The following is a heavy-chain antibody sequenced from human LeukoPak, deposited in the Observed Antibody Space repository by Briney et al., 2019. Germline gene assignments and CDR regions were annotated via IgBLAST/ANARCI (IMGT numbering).Heavy chain of an antibody. J-gene: IGHJ6*02. V-gene: IGHV3-30*18. Sequence: PGGSLRLSCAASGFTFSSSAMSWVRQAPGKGLEWVAVISYDGSNKYYAGSVKGRFTISRDNSKNTLYLQMNSLRAEDTAVYYCAKVLSPVVGAKDYYYGMDVWGQGTTVTVSS. CDR3: AKVLSPVVGAKDYYYGMDV. CDR2: ISYDGSNK. CDR1: GFTFSSSA. D-gene: IGHD1-26*01.